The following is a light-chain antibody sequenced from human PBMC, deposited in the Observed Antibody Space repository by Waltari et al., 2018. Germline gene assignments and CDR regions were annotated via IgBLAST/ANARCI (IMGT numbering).Light chain of an antibody. J-gene: IGLJ2*01. Sequence: SYELTQPPSVSVSPGQTASITCSGDKLGEKYACWYQQKPGQSPVLVIYQDNKRPSGIPERVSGSNSGNTVTLTISGTQALDEADYYCQAWDSNTAGGVFGGGTKLTVL. CDR1: KLGEKY. CDR2: QDN. V-gene: IGLV3-1*01. CDR3: QAWDSNTAGGV.